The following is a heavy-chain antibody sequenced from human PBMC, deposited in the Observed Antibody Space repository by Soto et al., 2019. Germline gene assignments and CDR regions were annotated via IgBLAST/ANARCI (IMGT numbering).Heavy chain of an antibody. Sequence: QVQLQQWGAGLLKPSETLSLTCAVYGGSFSGYYWSWIRQPSGKGLEWIGEINHSGSTNYNPSLKSRVTISVDTSKNQFSLKLSSVTAADTAVYYCARGFSGPNFDYWGQGTLVTVSS. V-gene: IGHV4-34*01. J-gene: IGHJ4*02. CDR3: ARGFSGPNFDY. D-gene: IGHD1-26*01. CDR2: INHSGST. CDR1: GGSFSGYY.